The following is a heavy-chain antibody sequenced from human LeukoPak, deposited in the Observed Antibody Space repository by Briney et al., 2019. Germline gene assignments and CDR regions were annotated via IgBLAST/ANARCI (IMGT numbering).Heavy chain of an antibody. D-gene: IGHD3-10*01. CDR1: GYTFTSYG. J-gene: IGHJ3*02. CDR3: GILLWFGELSSEADAFDI. V-gene: IGHV1-18*01. CDR2: INAYNGNT. Sequence: ASVKVSCKASGYTFTSYGISWVRQAPGQGLEWMGWINAYNGNTNYAQKLQGRVTMTTDTSTSTAYMELRSLRSEDTAVYYCGILLWFGELSSEADAFDIWGQGTMVTVSS.